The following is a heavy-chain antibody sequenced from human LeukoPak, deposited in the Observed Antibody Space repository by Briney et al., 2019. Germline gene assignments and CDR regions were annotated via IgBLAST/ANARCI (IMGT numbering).Heavy chain of an antibody. CDR1: GFTFSSYS. CDR3: AKGGRITIFGVAVEGAFDY. D-gene: IGHD3-3*01. Sequence: GGSLRLSCAASGFTFSSYSMNWVRQAPGKGLEWVSAISGSGGSTYYADSVKGRFTISRDNSKNTLYLQMNSLRAEDTAVYYCAKGGRITIFGVAVEGAFDYWGQGTLVTVSS. V-gene: IGHV3-23*01. CDR2: ISGSGGST. J-gene: IGHJ4*02.